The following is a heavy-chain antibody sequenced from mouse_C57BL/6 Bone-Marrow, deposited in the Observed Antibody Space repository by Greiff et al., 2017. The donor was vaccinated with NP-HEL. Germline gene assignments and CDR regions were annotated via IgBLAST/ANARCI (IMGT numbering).Heavy chain of an antibody. J-gene: IGHJ3*01. CDR3: ARGNDYEAGFAY. CDR1: GYTFTGYW. V-gene: IGHV1-9*01. Sequence: VQLQQSGAELMKPGASVKLSCKATGYTFTGYWIEWVKQRPGHGLEWIGEILPGGGSTNYNEKFKGKATFTADTSSNTAYMQLSSLTTEDSAIYYCARGNDYEAGFAYWGQGTLVTVSA. CDR2: ILPGGGST. D-gene: IGHD2-4*01.